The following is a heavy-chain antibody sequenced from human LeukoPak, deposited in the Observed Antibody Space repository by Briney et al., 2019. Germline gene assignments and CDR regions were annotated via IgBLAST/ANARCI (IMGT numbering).Heavy chain of an antibody. D-gene: IGHD5-12*01. Sequence: GGSLRLSCAASGFTVSSNYMSWVRQAPGKGLEWVSVICSGGSTYYADSVKGRFTISRDNSKNTLYLQMNSLRAEDTAVYYCARGGYSGYDEFFDYWGQGTLVTVSS. CDR2: ICSGGST. V-gene: IGHV3-66*01. J-gene: IGHJ4*02. CDR1: GFTVSSNY. CDR3: ARGGYSGYDEFFDY.